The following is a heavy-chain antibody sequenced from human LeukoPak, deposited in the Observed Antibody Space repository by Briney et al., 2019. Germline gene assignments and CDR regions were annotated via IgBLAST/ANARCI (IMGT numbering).Heavy chain of an antibody. D-gene: IGHD3-10*01. CDR1: GGTFSSYA. Sequence: SVKVSCKASGGTFSSYAISWVRQAPAQGLEWMGGIIPIFGTANYAQRFQGRVTITADESTSTAYMELSSLRSEDTAVYYCASHRNNYGSGNYYYYGMDVWGQGTTVTVSS. V-gene: IGHV1-69*01. J-gene: IGHJ6*02. CDR3: ASHRNNYGSGNYYYYGMDV. CDR2: IIPIFGTA.